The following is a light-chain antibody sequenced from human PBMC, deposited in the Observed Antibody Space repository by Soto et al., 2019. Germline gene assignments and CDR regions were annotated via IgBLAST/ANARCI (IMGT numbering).Light chain of an antibody. CDR2: AAS. CDR1: QSISSY. J-gene: IGKJ5*01. CDR3: QQSYSTPIT. V-gene: IGKV1-39*01. Sequence: DIQMTQSPSSLSASVGDRVTITCRASQSISSYLNWYQQKPGKAPKLLIYAASSLQSGVPSRFSGSGSGTDFNLTISSLQPEDFATYYSQQSYSTPITFGQGTRLEIK.